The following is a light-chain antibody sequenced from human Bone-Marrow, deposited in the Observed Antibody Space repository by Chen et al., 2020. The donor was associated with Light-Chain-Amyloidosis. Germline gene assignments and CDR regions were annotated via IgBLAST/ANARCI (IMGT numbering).Light chain of an antibody. V-gene: IGLV2-23*01. CDR3: LSYAGSFTFV. Sequence: QSALTQPASVSGSPGQSITISCTASSRDVATYKFVSWYQKHPGKAPKFIIYEGFKRPSGVSDRFSGSKSGKTASLTISGLQADDEADYYCLSYAGSFTFVFGTGTKVTVL. J-gene: IGLJ1*01. CDR1: SRDVATYKF. CDR2: EGF.